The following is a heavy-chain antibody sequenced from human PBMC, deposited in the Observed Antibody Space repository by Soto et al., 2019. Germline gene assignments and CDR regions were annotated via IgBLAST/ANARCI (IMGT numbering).Heavy chain of an antibody. CDR2: INADGTST. D-gene: IGHD3-10*01. V-gene: IGHV3-74*01. CDR1: GFTFSNSW. J-gene: IGHJ6*02. Sequence: GGSLRLSCAASGFTFSNSWMHWVRQVSGKGLEWVSRINADGTSTSYADSVKGRFTISRDNAKNTLYLHVNSLRAEDTAVYYCARERSQYLYYGMDVWGQGTTVTVSS. CDR3: ARERSQYLYYGMDV.